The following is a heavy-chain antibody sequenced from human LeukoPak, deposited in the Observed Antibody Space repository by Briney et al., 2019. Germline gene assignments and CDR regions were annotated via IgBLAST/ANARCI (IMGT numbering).Heavy chain of an antibody. CDR3: AKLSGALQLWGAFDF. CDR2: ISYDGSNK. V-gene: IGHV3-30*18. CDR1: GFTFSSYG. J-gene: IGHJ3*01. D-gene: IGHD5-18*01. Sequence: GRSLRLSCAASGFTFSSYGMHWVRQAPGKGLEWVAVISYDGSNKYYADSVKGRFTISRDNSKNTLYLQVNSLRAEDTAVYYCAKLSGALQLWGAFDFWGQGTIVSVSS.